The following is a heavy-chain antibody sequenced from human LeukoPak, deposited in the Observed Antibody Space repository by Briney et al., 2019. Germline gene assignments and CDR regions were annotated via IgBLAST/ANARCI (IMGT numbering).Heavy chain of an antibody. V-gene: IGHV4-30-4*01. J-gene: IGHJ1*01. CDR2: IYYSGGT. D-gene: IGHD3-22*01. CDR1: GDSISDGDYY. Sequence: SQTLSLTCTVSGDSISDGDYYWSRIRQPPGKGLEWLGYIYYSGGTYYNPSLKSRLTISVDTSRNQFSLKLSSVTAADTAVYYCASLAYYYDSSGYYYAVQYFQHWGQGTLVTVSS. CDR3: ASLAYYYDSSGYYYAVQYFQH.